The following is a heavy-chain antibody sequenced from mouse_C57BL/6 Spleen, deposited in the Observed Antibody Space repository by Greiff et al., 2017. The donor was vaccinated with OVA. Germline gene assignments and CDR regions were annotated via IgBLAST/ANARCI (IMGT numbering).Heavy chain of an antibody. Sequence: QVQLQQSGAELVMPGASVKLSCKASGYTFTSYWMHWVKQRPGQGLEWIGEIDPSDSYTNYNQKFKGKSTLTVDKSSSTAYMQLSSLTSEDSAVYYCARGGITTVVAYYFDYWGQGTTLTVSS. D-gene: IGHD1-1*01. CDR1: GYTFTSYW. CDR2: IDPSDSYT. CDR3: ARGGITTVVAYYFDY. J-gene: IGHJ2*01. V-gene: IGHV1-69*01.